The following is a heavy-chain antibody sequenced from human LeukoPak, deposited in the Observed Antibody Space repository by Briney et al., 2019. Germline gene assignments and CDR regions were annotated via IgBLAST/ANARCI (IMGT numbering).Heavy chain of an antibody. CDR3: AKGDIVVVPAAIGY. CDR2: IRYDGSNK. V-gene: IGHV3-30*02. CDR1: GYTFTGYY. Sequence: SCKASGYTFTGYYMHWVRQAPGKGLEWVAFIRYDGSNKYYADSVKGRFTISRDNSKNTLYLQMNSLRAEDTAVYYCAKGDIVVVPAAIGYWGQGTLVTVSS. D-gene: IGHD2-2*01. J-gene: IGHJ4*02.